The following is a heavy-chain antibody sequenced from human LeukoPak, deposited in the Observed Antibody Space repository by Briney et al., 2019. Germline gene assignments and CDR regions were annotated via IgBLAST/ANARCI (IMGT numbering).Heavy chain of an antibody. CDR2: IYYSGST. Sequence: ETLSLTCTVSGGSISSSSYYWGWIRQPPGKGLEWIGSIYYSGSTYYNPSLKSRVTISVDTSKNQFSLQLNSVTPEDTAVYYCARGSGWYLNWFDPWGQGTLVTVSS. D-gene: IGHD6-19*01. CDR3: ARGSGWYLNWFDP. CDR1: GGSISSSSYY. V-gene: IGHV4-39*01. J-gene: IGHJ5*02.